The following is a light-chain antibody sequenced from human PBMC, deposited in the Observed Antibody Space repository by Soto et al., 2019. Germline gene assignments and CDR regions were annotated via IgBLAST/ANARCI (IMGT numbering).Light chain of an antibody. CDR1: QTIYDY. J-gene: IGKJ4*01. Sequence: DIQMTQSPSSLSASVGHRVTITCRASQTIYDYVTWFQQRPGKAPKVLIYGASTLQSGVPSRFSGSGSGTEFTLTISNFQPEDFATYYCQQNFSPLLTFGGGTKVEIK. CDR3: QQNFSPLLT. V-gene: IGKV1-39*01. CDR2: GAS.